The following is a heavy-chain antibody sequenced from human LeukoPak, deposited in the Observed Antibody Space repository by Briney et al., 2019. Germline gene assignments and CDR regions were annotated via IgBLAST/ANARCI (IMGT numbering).Heavy chain of an antibody. CDR2: ISGSGGST. CDR1: GFTSSNYA. D-gene: IGHD4-17*01. J-gene: IGHJ4*02. Sequence: GGSLRLSCAASGFTSSNYAMSWVRQAPGKGLEWVSAISGSGGSTYYADSVKGRFTISRDNSKNTVYLQMNSLRAEDTAVYYCVATVTILDYWGQGTLVTVSS. V-gene: IGHV3-23*01. CDR3: VATVTILDY.